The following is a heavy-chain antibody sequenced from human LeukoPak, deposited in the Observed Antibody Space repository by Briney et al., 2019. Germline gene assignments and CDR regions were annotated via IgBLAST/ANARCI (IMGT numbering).Heavy chain of an antibody. D-gene: IGHD3-10*01. V-gene: IGHV3-48*03. Sequence: GGSLRLSCATSGFTFSSYEMNWVRQAPGKGLEWVSYISATGNTIYYADSVKGRFTISRDNAKNSLYLQMNSLRAEDTAVYYCARDSSGNFIPDYFDYWGQGTLVTVSS. CDR2: ISATGNTI. J-gene: IGHJ4*02. CDR1: GFTFSSYE. CDR3: ARDSSGNFIPDYFDY.